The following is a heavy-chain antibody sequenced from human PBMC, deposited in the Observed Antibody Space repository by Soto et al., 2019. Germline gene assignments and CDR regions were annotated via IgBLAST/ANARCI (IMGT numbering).Heavy chain of an antibody. CDR1: GYSFTSYT. D-gene: IGHD4-17*01. J-gene: IGHJ4*02. CDR2: INTGNDNT. CDR3: ARGYDFGESVDS. Sequence: ASVKVSCKTSGYSFTSYTIHWVRQAHGQRLEWMGWINTGNDNTKYSQKFQGRVTITRDTSASTAYMEVSSLTSEDTAVYYCARGYDFGESVDSWGQGTLVTVSS. V-gene: IGHV1-3*04.